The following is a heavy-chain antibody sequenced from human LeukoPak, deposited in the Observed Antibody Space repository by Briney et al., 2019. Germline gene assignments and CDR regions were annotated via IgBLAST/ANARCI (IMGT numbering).Heavy chain of an antibody. Sequence: GGSLRLSCAASGFNFANHAMSWVRQTPGKGLEWVSAISGGGDITYYADSVTGRFTISRDNSKDTLFLQMHSLRPGDTTVYYCVREDTPATANYWGQGTLVTISS. CDR3: VREDTPATANY. V-gene: IGHV3-23*01. CDR1: GFNFANHA. J-gene: IGHJ4*02. CDR2: ISGGGDIT. D-gene: IGHD2-21*02.